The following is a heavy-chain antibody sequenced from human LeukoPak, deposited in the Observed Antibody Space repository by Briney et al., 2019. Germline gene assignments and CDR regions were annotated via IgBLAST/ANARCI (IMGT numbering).Heavy chain of an antibody. Sequence: PSQTLSLTCTVSGGSVSSGRYYWTWIRQTAGKGLEWIGRIYFSGTTNYNPSLNSRVTISLDTSKNQFSLKLSSVSAADTAVYYCARGRTADYYQYYMDVWGTGTTVTVSS. J-gene: IGHJ6*03. CDR2: IYFSGTT. CDR3: ARGRTADYYQYYMDV. CDR1: GGSVSSGRYY. V-gene: IGHV4-61*02. D-gene: IGHD5-18*01.